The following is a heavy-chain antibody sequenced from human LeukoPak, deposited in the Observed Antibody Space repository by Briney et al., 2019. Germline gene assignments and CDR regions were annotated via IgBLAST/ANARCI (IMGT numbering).Heavy chain of an antibody. CDR3: ARDYLSGGGFDY. D-gene: IGHD3-10*01. CDR1: GFTFSSYE. Sequence: GGSLRLSCAASGFTFSSYEMNWVRQAPGKGLEWVSYISSSGSTIYYADSVKGRYTISRDNAKNSLYLQMNSLRAEDTAVYYCARDYLSGGGFDYWGQGTLVTVSS. CDR2: ISSSGSTI. J-gene: IGHJ4*02. V-gene: IGHV3-48*03.